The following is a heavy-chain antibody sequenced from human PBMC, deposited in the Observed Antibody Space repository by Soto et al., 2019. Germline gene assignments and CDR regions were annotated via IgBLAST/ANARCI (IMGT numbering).Heavy chain of an antibody. J-gene: IGHJ3*02. D-gene: IGHD2-15*01. CDR3: ASIRYCSGGSCYSAFDI. Sequence: SETLSLTCTVSGGSISSYYWSWIRQPPGKGLEWIGYIYYSGSTNYNPSLKSRVTISVDTSKNQFSLKLSSVTAADTAVYYCASIRYCSGGSCYSAFDIWGQGTMVTVSS. V-gene: IGHV4-59*08. CDR1: GGSISSYY. CDR2: IYYSGST.